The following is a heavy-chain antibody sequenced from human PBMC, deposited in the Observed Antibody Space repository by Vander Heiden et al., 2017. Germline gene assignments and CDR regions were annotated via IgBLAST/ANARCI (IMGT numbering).Heavy chain of an antibody. Sequence: QVQLVVSEGGVVQPGRSLRLSRAAPGYTFSRYALHWVRQAPGKGLEWVAVISYDGSNKYYADSVKGRFTISRDNSKNTLYLQMSSLRAEDTAVYYWARVGMPAALRNYYYGMDVWGKGTTVTVSS. V-gene: IGHV3-30*15. CDR1: GYTFSRYA. D-gene: IGHD6-13*01. CDR2: ISYDGSNK. J-gene: IGHJ6*04. CDR3: ARVGMPAALRNYYYGMDV.